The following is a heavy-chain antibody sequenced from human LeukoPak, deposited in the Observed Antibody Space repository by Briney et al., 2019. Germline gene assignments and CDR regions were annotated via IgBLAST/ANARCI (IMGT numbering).Heavy chain of an antibody. CDR2: INAGNGNT. D-gene: IGHD6-19*01. V-gene: IGHV1-3*01. CDR3: ARESSGWHFGDAFDI. CDR1: GYTFTSYA. Sequence: ASVKVSCKASGYTFTSYAMHWVGQAPGQRLEWMGWINAGNGNTKYSQKFQGRVTITRDTSASTAYMELSSLRSEDTAVYYCARESSGWHFGDAFDIWGQGTMVTVSS. J-gene: IGHJ3*02.